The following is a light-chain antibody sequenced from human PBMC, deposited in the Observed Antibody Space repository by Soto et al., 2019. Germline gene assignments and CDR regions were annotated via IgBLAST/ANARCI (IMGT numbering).Light chain of an antibody. CDR3: LQNYNYPFT. J-gene: IGKJ3*01. Sequence: AIQMTQSPSSLSASVGDRVTITCRSSQGIRNDLGWYQQKPGKAPKVLIYAASSLQSGVPSRFSGSGSGTDFTLIISSLQPEDFATYYCLQNYNYPFTFGPGTKVDIK. CDR1: QGIRND. CDR2: AAS. V-gene: IGKV1-6*01.